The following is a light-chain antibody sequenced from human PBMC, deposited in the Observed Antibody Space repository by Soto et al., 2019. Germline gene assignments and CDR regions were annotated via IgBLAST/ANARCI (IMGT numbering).Light chain of an antibody. CDR3: QQYGTSPRT. Sequence: EIVWTQSPGTLSLSPGDRATLSCRASQSVSSSYLAWYQQKPGQAPGLLIYGASSRATGIPDRFSGSGSGTDFTLTISRLEPEDFAVYYCQQYGTSPRTFGGGTKVDIK. V-gene: IGKV3-20*01. CDR2: GAS. J-gene: IGKJ4*02. CDR1: QSVSSSY.